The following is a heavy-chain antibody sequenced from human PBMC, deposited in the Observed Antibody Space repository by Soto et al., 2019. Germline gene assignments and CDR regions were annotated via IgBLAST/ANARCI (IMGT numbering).Heavy chain of an antibody. CDR3: ARMGDFWSGPGELDP. Sequence: QLQLRESGPGLVKPSETLSLTCTVSGGSISSSNYYWAWIRQSPGKGLEVIGSVYYNGFTYYNPSLKSRVTISVDTSKNQFSLKLASVTAADTAFYYCARMGDFWSGPGELDPWGQGTLVTGSS. J-gene: IGHJ5*02. CDR2: VYYNGFT. D-gene: IGHD3-3*01. CDR1: GGSISSSNYY. V-gene: IGHV4-39*01.